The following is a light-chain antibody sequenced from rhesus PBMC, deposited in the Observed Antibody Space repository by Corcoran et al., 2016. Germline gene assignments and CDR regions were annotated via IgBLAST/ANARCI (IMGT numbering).Light chain of an antibody. CDR3: YRHSREFT. Sequence: QVILTQSPATQSLSLGERATLSCRASQSVSSYLAWYQQKPGKAPRLLISGATSRATGIPDRISGSGSGTDFTLTISSLEPEDVGVSHCYRHSREFTFDPGTKLDIK. V-gene: IGKV3-10*01. CDR1: QSVSSY. CDR2: GAT. J-gene: IGKJ3*01.